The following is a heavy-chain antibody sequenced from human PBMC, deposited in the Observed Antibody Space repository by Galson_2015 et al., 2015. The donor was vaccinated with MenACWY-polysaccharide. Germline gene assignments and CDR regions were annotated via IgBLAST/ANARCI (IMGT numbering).Heavy chain of an antibody. CDR3: ARVEDYYYYYGMDV. Sequence: SLRLSCAASGFTFSSYEMNWVRQAPGKGLEWVSYISSSGSTIYYADSVKGRFTISRDNAKNSLYLQMNSLRAEDTAVYYCARVEDYYYYYGMDVWGQGTTVTVSS. J-gene: IGHJ6*02. CDR1: GFTFSSYE. V-gene: IGHV3-48*03. D-gene: IGHD3-3*01. CDR2: ISSSGSTI.